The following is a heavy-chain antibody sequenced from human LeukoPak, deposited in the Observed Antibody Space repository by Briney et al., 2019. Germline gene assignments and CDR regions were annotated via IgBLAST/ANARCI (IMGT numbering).Heavy chain of an antibody. D-gene: IGHD5-12*01. CDR3: ARGPRYGESGYDFGPY. CDR2: INPNSGGS. J-gene: IGHJ4*02. CDR1: GYTFTSYY. V-gene: IGHV1-2*02. Sequence: AVKVSCKASGYTFTSYYIHWMRQAPGQGLECVGWINPNSGGSHYPRRFQGRVTVTSDTSINTAYMELTSLTTDDTAVYYCARGPRYGESGYDFGPYWGQGTLVTVSS.